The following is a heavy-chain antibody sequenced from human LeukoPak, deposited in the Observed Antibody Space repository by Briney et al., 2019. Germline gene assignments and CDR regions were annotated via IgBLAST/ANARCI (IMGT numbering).Heavy chain of an antibody. CDR1: GYTLTELS. V-gene: IGHV1-24*01. J-gene: IGHJ6*02. Sequence: GASVKVSCKVSGYTLTELSMHWVRHAPGKGLEWMGGFDPEDGETIYAQKFKGRVTMTEDTSTDTAYMELSSLRSEDTAVYYCATEMGITMVRGVPHYYYYGMDVWGQGTTVTVSS. D-gene: IGHD3-10*01. CDR2: FDPEDGET. CDR3: ATEMGITMVRGVPHYYYYGMDV.